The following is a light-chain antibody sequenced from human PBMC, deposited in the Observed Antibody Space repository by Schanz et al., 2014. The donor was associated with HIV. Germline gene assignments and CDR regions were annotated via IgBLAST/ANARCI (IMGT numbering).Light chain of an antibody. CDR2: DAS. CDR3: QQYNNWPLT. V-gene: IGKV3-11*01. CDR1: QRSNY. J-gene: IGKJ4*01. Sequence: VLTQSPATLSLSPGDRATLSCRASQRSNYIAWYQQKRGQPPRLLIFDASNRASGIPARFSGSGSGTDFTLTINSLEPEDFAVYYCQQYNNWPLTFGGGTKVEIK.